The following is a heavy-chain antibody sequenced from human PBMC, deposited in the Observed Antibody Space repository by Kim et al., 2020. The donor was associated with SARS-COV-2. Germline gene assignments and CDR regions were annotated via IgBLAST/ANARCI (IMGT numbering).Heavy chain of an antibody. D-gene: IGHD2-2*01. Sequence: VKGRFTISRDDSKNTLYLQMNSLKTEDTAVYYCTTGVCSSTSCYAYYFDYWGQGTLVTVSS. CDR3: TTGVCSSTSCYAYYFDY. V-gene: IGHV3-15*01. J-gene: IGHJ4*02.